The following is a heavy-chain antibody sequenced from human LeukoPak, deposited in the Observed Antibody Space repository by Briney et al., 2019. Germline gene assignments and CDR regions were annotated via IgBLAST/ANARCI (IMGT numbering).Heavy chain of an antibody. V-gene: IGHV1-69*05. Sequence: SVKVSCKASGGTFSSYAISWVRQAPGQGLEWMGGIIPIFGTANYAQKFQGRVSMTRDTSTSTVYMELSSLRSEDTAVYYCASNVVLGYFQNWGQGTLVTVSS. CDR2: IIPIFGTA. J-gene: IGHJ1*01. CDR3: ASNVVLGYFQN. D-gene: IGHD2-15*01. CDR1: GGTFSSYA.